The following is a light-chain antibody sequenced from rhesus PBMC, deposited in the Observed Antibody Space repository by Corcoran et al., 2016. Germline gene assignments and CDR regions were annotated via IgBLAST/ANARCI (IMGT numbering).Light chain of an antibody. Sequence: DIQMTQSPPPRLESVGARVPITCRPGGKVKNYLICYNRKPGKPPKLLFYKASTLQSGVPSRFSCSGSGTDYTFTISSLQPEDVATYYCQHGYGTPYSFGQGTKVGIK. CDR2: KAS. J-gene: IGKJ2*01. V-gene: IGKV1-74*01. CDR1: GKVKNY. CDR3: QHGYGTPYS.